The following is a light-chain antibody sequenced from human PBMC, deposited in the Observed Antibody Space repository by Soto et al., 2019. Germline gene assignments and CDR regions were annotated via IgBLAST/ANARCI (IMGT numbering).Light chain of an antibody. J-gene: IGLJ1*01. CDR3: SSYTSNSPYV. V-gene: IGLV2-14*01. CDR1: SSDVGGYNY. Sequence: LTQPASVSGSPGQSITISCTGTSSDVGGYNYVSWYQQHPGKAPKLMIYDVSNRPSGVSNRFSGSKSGNTASLTISGLQAEDEADYYCSSYTSNSPYVFGTGTKVTV. CDR2: DVS.